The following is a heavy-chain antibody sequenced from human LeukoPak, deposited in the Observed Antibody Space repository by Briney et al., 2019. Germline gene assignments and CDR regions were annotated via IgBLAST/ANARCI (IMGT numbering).Heavy chain of an antibody. CDR1: GDSISMGDRD. CDR2: MYVTGNT. D-gene: IGHD5-18*01. J-gene: IGHJ4*02. Sequence: SQTLSLAYTVAGDSISMGDRDWGWIRQSRGKGREWNEYMYVTGNTYYNPSLKPRLLLPVQTPKHQFSLELHSVTAADTAVYYCARASYSYGYGGFDYWGQGSLVTVPS. CDR3: ARASYSYGYGGFDY. V-gene: IGHV4-30-4*01.